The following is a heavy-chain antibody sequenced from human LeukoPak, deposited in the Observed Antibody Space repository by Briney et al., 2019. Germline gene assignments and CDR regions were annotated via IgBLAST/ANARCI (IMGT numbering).Heavy chain of an antibody. CDR2: ISGSGGST. V-gene: IGHV3-23*01. Sequence: GGSLRLSCAASGFTFSSYAMSWVRQAPGKGLEWVSAISGSGGSTYYADSVKGRFTISRDNSKNTLYLQMNSLRAEDTAVYYCAKALSGTIFGVAYHLGPDDYWGQGTLVTVSS. CDR1: GFTFSSYA. D-gene: IGHD3-3*01. J-gene: IGHJ4*02. CDR3: AKALSGTIFGVAYHLGPDDY.